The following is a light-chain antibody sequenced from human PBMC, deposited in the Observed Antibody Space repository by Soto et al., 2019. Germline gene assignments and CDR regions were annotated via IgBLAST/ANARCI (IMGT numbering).Light chain of an antibody. CDR3: QAWDSSAVV. V-gene: IGLV3-1*01. CDR2: HDS. CDR1: KLGEKY. Sequence: SYELTQPPSMSVSPGQTARITCSGAKLGEKYACWYQQKPRQSPVLVIYHDSKRPSGIPERFSGSNSGRTATLTIRGAHTMDEADYYCQAWDSSAVVFGGGTKLTVL. J-gene: IGLJ3*02.